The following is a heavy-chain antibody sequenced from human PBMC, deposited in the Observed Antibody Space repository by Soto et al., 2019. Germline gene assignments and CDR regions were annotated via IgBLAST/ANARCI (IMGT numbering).Heavy chain of an antibody. Sequence: EVQLVESGGGLVQPGGSLRLSCAASGFTFSSYWMSWVRQAPGKGLEWVANIKQDGSEKYYVDSVKGRFTISRDNAKNSLYLQMNSLRAEDTAVYYCAREGWQWLVHQTWYFDLWGRGTLVTVSS. J-gene: IGHJ2*01. D-gene: IGHD6-19*01. CDR3: AREGWQWLVHQTWYFDL. CDR2: IKQDGSEK. CDR1: GFTFSSYW. V-gene: IGHV3-7*05.